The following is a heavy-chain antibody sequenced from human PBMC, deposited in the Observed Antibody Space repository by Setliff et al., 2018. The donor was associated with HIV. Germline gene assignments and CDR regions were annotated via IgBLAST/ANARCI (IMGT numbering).Heavy chain of an antibody. J-gene: IGHJ5*02. CDR2: INPKSGGT. CDR3: ARDKARFDP. Sequence: GASVKVSCKASGYTFTDYYMHWVRQAPGQGLEWMGWINPKSGGTNSALKFQGRVTMTRDTSISTAYMELSRLRSDDTAVYYCARDKARFDPWGQGTLVTVSS. V-gene: IGHV1-2*02. CDR1: GYTFTDYY.